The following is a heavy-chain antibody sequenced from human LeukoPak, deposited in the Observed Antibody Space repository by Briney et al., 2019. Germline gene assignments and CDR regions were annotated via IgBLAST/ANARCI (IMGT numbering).Heavy chain of an antibody. V-gene: IGHV1-2*02. D-gene: IGHD5-12*01. Sequence: GASVKVSCKASGYILTDYYIHWVRQAPGQGLEWMGWINPNSGDTNYAQKFQGRVTMTRDTSIDTAYMELTSLMSDDTAVYYCASVTYSDFSPFDYWGQGTLVTVSS. CDR2: INPNSGDT. CDR1: GYILTDYY. CDR3: ASVTYSDFSPFDY. J-gene: IGHJ4*02.